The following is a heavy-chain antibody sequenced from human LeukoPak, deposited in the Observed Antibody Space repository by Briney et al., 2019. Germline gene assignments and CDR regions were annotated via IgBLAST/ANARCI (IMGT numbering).Heavy chain of an antibody. V-gene: IGHV3-23*01. D-gene: IGHD6-19*01. J-gene: IGHJ3*02. CDR2: ISGSGGST. Sequence: GGSLRLSCAASGFTFGSYAMSWVRQAPGKGLEWVSGISGSGGSTCYADSVKGRFTISRDNSKNTLYLQMNSLRAEDTAVYYCARGWPYAFDIWGQGTMVTVSS. CDR1: GFTFGSYA. CDR3: ARGWPYAFDI.